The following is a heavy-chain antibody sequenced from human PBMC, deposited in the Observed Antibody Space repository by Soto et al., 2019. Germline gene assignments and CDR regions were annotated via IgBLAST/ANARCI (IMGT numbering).Heavy chain of an antibody. CDR3: AKAVFGDYGVSEYYYDYMDV. CDR1: GFTFDDYA. V-gene: IGHV3-9*01. Sequence: EAQLVESGGGLVQPGGSLRLSCAASGFTFDDYAMHWVRLTPGKSLEWVLGITWSSGSRGYADSVKGRFTISRDNAKRVLFLEMRSRRIEDTALYYLAKAVFGDYGVSEYYYDYMDVWGKVTTVTVSS. CDR2: ITWSSGSR. D-gene: IGHD4-17*01. J-gene: IGHJ6*03.